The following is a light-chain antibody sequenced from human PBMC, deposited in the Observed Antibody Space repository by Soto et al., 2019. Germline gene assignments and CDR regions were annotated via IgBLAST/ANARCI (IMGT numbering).Light chain of an antibody. J-gene: IGKJ4*01. CDR2: DAS. CDR3: KQRSNWLPP. CDR1: QSVSSY. V-gene: IGKV3-11*01. Sequence: EIVLIQSPATLYLSPGERATHSCMASQSVSSYLAWYQQKPGQAHRLLIYDASNRATRIPARFSGSGSGTDFTLPISSLEPEDFAVYYCKQRSNWLPPFGGGTKVDIK.